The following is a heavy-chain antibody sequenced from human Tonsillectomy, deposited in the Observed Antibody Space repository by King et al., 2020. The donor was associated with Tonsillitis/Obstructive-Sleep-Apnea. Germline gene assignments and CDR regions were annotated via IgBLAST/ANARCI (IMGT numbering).Heavy chain of an antibody. D-gene: IGHD4-17*01. CDR3: ALSTVPTAWFDY. Sequence: VQLVESGGGLIQPGGSLRLSCAASGFTVSSNYMSWVRQAPGKGLEWVSVIYSGGSTYYADPVKGRFTISRDNSKNTLYLQIHSLRGEDTAVYYCALSTVPTAWFDYWGQGTLVTVSS. CDR1: GFTVSSNY. CDR2: IYSGGST. V-gene: IGHV3-53*01. J-gene: IGHJ4*02.